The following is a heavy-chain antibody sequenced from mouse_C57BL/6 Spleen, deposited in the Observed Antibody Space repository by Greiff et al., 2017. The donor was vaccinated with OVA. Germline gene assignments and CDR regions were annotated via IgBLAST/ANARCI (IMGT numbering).Heavy chain of an antibody. CDR2: ISSGGSYT. J-gene: IGHJ2*01. V-gene: IGHV5-6*02. Sequence: EVKLVESGGDLVKPGGSLKLSCAASGFPFSSYGMSWVRQTPDKRLEWVATISSGGSYTYYPDSVKGRFTISKDNAKNTLYLQMSSLKSEDTAMYYCARYDYEGYFDYWGQGTTLTVSS. D-gene: IGHD2-4*01. CDR1: GFPFSSYG. CDR3: ARYDYEGYFDY.